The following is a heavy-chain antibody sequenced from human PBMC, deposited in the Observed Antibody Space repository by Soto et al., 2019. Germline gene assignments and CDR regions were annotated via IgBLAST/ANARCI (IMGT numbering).Heavy chain of an antibody. CDR3: ARRCNRTNCYSMDV. D-gene: IGHD2-2*01. CDR2: INSDGSNR. J-gene: IGHJ6*02. Sequence: GGSLRLSCEASGFPFKNYWMHLVRQAPGKGLVWVSRINSDGSNRRYADSVQGRFTISRDNAKNTLFLQMNSLRAADTAVYFCARRCNRTNCYSMDVWGQWIPVTVSS. V-gene: IGHV3-74*01. CDR1: GFPFKNYW.